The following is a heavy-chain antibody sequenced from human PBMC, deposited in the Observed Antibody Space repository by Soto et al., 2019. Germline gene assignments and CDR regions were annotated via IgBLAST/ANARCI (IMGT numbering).Heavy chain of an antibody. CDR3: ARAASNAYDI. V-gene: IGHV3-74*01. CDR1: GFTFSRYW. CDR2: ISSDGSTT. Sequence: PGGSLRLSCAASGFTFSRYWMHWVRQAPGKGLVWVSHISSDGSTTNYADSVKGRFTISRDNAKNTLYLQMNSLRAEDTAVYYCARAASNAYDIWGQGTMVTVSS. J-gene: IGHJ3*02.